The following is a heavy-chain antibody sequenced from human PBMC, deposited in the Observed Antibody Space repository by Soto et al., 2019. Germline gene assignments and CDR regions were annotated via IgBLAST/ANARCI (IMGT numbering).Heavy chain of an antibody. V-gene: IGHV4-34*01. Sequence: PSETLSLTCAVYGGSFSGYYWSWIRQPPGKGLEWIGEINHSGSTNYNPSLKSRVTISVDTSKNQFSLKLSSVTAADTAVYYCARGGGSGSYYNRYYYGMDVWGQGTTVTVSS. J-gene: IGHJ6*02. CDR1: GGSFSGYY. D-gene: IGHD3-10*01. CDR2: INHSGST. CDR3: ARGGGSGSYYNRYYYGMDV.